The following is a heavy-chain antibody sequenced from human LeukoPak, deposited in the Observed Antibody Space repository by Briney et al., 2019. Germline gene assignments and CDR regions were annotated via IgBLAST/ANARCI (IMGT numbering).Heavy chain of an antibody. J-gene: IGHJ3*02. Sequence: GGSLRPSCAASGFTFSSYAMSWVRQAPGKGLEWVSAISGSGGSTYYADSVKGRFTISRDNSKNTLYLQMNSLGAEDTAVYYCARDVPYGDYTQPTDAFDIWGQGTMVTVSS. CDR2: ISGSGGST. CDR3: ARDVPYGDYTQPTDAFDI. V-gene: IGHV3-23*01. CDR1: GFTFSSYA. D-gene: IGHD4-17*01.